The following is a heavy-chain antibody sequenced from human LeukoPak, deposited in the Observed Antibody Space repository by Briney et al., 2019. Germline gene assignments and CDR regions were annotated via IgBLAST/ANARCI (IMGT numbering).Heavy chain of an antibody. J-gene: IGHJ6*02. D-gene: IGHD1-7*01. CDR1: GYTFISYG. CDR2: ISVYNGNT. CDR3: AKNKTIDGMDV. V-gene: IGHV1-18*01. Sequence: ASVKVSCTASGYTFISYGISWVRQAPGQGLEWMGWISVYNGNTNYAQNLQGRVTMTTDTYTSTAYMELRSLRSDDTAVYYCAKNKTIDGMDVWGQGTTVTVSS.